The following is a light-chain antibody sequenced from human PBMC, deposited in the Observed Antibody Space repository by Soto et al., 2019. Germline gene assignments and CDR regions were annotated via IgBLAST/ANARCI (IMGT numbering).Light chain of an antibody. Sequence: SQSVSSSYLAWYQQKPGQAPRLLIYGASSRATGIPDRFSGSGSGTDITLACSLLMPDDPLLYSMQLYGRLLEEFAQGTKVDIK. CDR2: GAS. J-gene: IGKJ1*01. CDR3: QLYGRLLEE. CDR1: QSVSSSY. V-gene: IGKV3-20*01.